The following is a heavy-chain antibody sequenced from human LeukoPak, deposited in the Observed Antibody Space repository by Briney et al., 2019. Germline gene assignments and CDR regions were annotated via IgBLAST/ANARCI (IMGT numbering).Heavy chain of an antibody. V-gene: IGHV3-53*05. J-gene: IGHJ4*02. CDR1: GFTVSSNY. D-gene: IGHD6-19*01. CDR2: IYSGGST. Sequence: GGSLRLSCAASGFTVSSNYMSWVRQAPGKGLEWVSVIYSGGSTYYADSVKGRFTISRDNAKNSLYLQMNSLRAEDTALYYCAKDGGGQWLVYFDYWGQGTLVTVSS. CDR3: AKDGGGQWLVYFDY.